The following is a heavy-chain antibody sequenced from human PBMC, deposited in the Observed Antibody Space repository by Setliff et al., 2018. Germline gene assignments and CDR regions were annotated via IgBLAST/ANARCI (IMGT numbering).Heavy chain of an antibody. CDR2: ISGRGDNT. Sequence: PGGSLRLSCAASGFTFSTYAMSWVRQAPGKGLEWLSGISGRGDNTYYVDSVKGRFTISRDNSKETLYLQMNSLRAEDTAVYYCARAQGYCNGGRCYGYYYYFYMDVWGRGTTVTVSS. D-gene: IGHD2-15*01. CDR3: ARAQGYCNGGRCYGYYYYFYMDV. CDR1: GFTFSTYA. J-gene: IGHJ6*03. V-gene: IGHV3-23*01.